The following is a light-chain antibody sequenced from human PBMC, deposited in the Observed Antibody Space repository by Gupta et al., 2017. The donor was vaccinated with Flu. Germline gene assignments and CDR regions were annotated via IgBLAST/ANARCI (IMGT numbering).Light chain of an antibody. V-gene: IGLV2-23*02. CDR3: CSYAGGYV. CDR2: EVS. J-gene: IGLJ1*01. CDR1: SSDLGTYNL. Sequence: QSALTQPASVSGSPGQSITISCTGTSSDLGTYNLVSWYQQHPDKAPKLMIYEVSKRPSGISNRFSGSKSGTTASLTISGRQAEDEADYYCCSYAGGYVFGTGTKVSVL.